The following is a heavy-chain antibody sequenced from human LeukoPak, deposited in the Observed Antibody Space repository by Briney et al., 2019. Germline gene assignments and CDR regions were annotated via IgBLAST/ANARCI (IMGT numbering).Heavy chain of an antibody. J-gene: IGHJ3*01. D-gene: IGHD6-19*01. V-gene: IGHV3-7*01. Sequence: GGSLRLSCAASGFTFSTYWMNWVRRAPGKALEWVANISQDGRFTYSVASVQGRFTISRDNAQNALYLEMNSLRAEDTAVYYCARILPGAVGDVLDLWGQGTMVTVTS. CDR1: GFTFSTYW. CDR2: ISQDGRFT. CDR3: ARILPGAVGDVLDL.